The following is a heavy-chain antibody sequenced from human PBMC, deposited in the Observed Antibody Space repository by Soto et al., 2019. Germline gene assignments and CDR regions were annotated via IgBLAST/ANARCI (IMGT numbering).Heavy chain of an antibody. CDR3: ARHNYGSGSTYFDY. J-gene: IGHJ4*02. CDR1: GGSISSYY. CDR2: IYYSGST. V-gene: IGHV4-59*08. D-gene: IGHD3-10*01. Sequence: QVQLQESGPGLVKPSETLSLTCTVSGGSISSYYWSGIRQPPGKGLEWIGYIYYSGSTNYNPSLTSRITISVDTSNNQFSLKLNSMTAADTAVYFCARHNYGSGSTYFDYWGQGTLVTVSS.